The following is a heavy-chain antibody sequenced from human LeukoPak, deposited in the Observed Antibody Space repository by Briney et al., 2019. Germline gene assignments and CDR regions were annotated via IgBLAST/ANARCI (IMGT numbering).Heavy chain of an antibody. CDR3: ARDQKGDLPYYYYYMDV. CDR1: GFTFSSYW. Sequence: PGGSLRLSCAASGFTFSSYWMSWVRQAPGKGLEWVANIKQDGSEKYYVDSVKGRFTISRDNAKNSLYLQMNSLRAEDTAVYYCARDQKGDLPYYYYYMDVWGKGTTVTVSS. V-gene: IGHV3-7*01. D-gene: IGHD2-21*02. J-gene: IGHJ6*03. CDR2: IKQDGSEK.